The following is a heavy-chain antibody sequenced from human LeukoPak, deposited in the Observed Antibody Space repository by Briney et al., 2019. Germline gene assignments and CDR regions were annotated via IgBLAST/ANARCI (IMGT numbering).Heavy chain of an antibody. CDR2: ISSSSSTI. V-gene: IGHV3-48*01. D-gene: IGHD3-10*01. CDR3: ARQSSHSFGECDY. Sequence: SGGSLRLSCAASGSTFSSYSMNWVRQAPGKGLEWVSYISSSSSTIYYADSVKGRFTISRDNAKNSLYLQMNSLRAEDTAVYYCARQSSHSFGECDYWGQGTLVTVSS. CDR1: GSTFSSYS. J-gene: IGHJ4*02.